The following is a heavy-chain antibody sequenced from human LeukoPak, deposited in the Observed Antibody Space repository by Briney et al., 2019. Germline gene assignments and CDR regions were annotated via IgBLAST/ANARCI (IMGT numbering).Heavy chain of an antibody. V-gene: IGHV4-59*01. J-gene: IGHJ4*02. CDR3: ARDLWESYFDY. CDR2: ISYSGST. Sequence: SETLSLTCTVSGGSTSTYYWSWIRQPPGKGREWIGYISYSGSTNYNPSLKSRVTMSVDTSKNQFSLKLSSVTAADTAVYFCARDLWESYFDYWGQGTLVTVSS. D-gene: IGHD3-16*01. CDR1: GGSTSTYY.